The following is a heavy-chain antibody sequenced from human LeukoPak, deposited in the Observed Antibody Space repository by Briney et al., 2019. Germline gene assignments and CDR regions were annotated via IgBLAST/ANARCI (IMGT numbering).Heavy chain of an antibody. D-gene: IGHD3-22*01. CDR1: GGSFSGYY. V-gene: IGHV4-34*01. CDR3: AREGDYYDSSGYYPLLNNDAFDI. J-gene: IGHJ3*02. CDR2: INHSGST. Sequence: PSETLSLTCAVYGGSFSGYYWSWIRQPPGKGLEWIGEINHSGSTNYNPSLKSRVTMSVDTSKNQFSLRLSSVTAADTAVYYCAREGDYYDSSGYYPLLNNDAFDIWGQGTMVTVSS.